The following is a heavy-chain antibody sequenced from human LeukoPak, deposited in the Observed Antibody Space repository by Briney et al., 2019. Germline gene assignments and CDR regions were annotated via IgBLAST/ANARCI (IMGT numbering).Heavy chain of an antibody. Sequence: GASVKVSCKASGYTFTSYGISWVRQVPGQGLEWMGWISAYNGNTNYAQKLQGRVTMTTDTSTSTAYMELRGLRSDDTAVYYCARARGSTGTIHGMDVWGQGTTVTVSS. V-gene: IGHV1-18*01. D-gene: IGHD1-14*01. CDR3: ARARGSTGTIHGMDV. J-gene: IGHJ6*02. CDR2: ISAYNGNT. CDR1: GYTFTSYG.